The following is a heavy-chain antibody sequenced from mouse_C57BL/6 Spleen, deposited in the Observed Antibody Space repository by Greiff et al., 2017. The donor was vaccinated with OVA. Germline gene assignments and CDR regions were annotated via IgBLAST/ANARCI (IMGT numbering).Heavy chain of an antibody. D-gene: IGHD2-4*01. V-gene: IGHV1-62-2*01. Sequence: VQLQQSGAELVKPGASVKLSCKASGYTFTEYTIHWVKQRSGQGLEWIGWFYPGSGSIKYNEKFKDKATLTADKSSSTAYMELSRLTSEDSAVYLCAEDEDRGDYDYDGSWFAYWGQGTLVTVSA. J-gene: IGHJ3*01. CDR2: FYPGSGSI. CDR3: AEDEDRGDYDYDGSWFAY. CDR1: GYTFTEYT.